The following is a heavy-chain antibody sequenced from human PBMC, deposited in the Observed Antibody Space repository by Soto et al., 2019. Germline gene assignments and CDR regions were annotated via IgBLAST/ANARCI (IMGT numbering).Heavy chain of an antibody. CDR3: AKDRRYCSSTSCSTYYYYYYGMDV. V-gene: IGHV3-30*18. D-gene: IGHD2-2*01. CDR2: ISYDGSNK. Sequence: LRLSCAASGFTFSSYGMHWVRQAPGKGLEWVAVISYDGSNKYYADSVKGRFTISRDNSKNTLYLQMNSLRAEDTAVYYCAKDRRYCSSTSCSTYYYYYYGMDVWGQGTTVTVSS. CDR1: GFTFSSYG. J-gene: IGHJ6*02.